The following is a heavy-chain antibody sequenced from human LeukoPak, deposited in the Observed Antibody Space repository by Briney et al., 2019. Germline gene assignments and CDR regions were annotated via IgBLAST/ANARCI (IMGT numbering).Heavy chain of an antibody. V-gene: IGHV4-59*01. D-gene: IGHD2-2*01. Sequence: SETLSLTXTVSGGSISSYYWSWIRQPPGKGLEWIGYIYYSGSTNYNPSLKSRVTISVDTSKNQFSLKLSSVTAADTAVYYCARRPEYQLGAFDIWGQGTMVTVSS. CDR1: GGSISSYY. CDR3: ARRPEYQLGAFDI. CDR2: IYYSGST. J-gene: IGHJ3*02.